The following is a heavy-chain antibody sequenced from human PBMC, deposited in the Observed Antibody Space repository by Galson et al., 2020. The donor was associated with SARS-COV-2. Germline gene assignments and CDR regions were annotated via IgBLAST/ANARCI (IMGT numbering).Heavy chain of an antibody. Sequence: GESLKISCSASGFTFSSFAMYWVRQVPGKGLEYVSTISHNGGATHYSDSVKGRFTISRDNPKSTLFLQMSGLRPEDTAIYYCVKVQATTISRGYFDYWGQGTLVTVSS. J-gene: IGHJ4*02. CDR2: ISHNGGAT. D-gene: IGHD4-4*01. V-gene: IGHV3-64D*09. CDR3: VKVQATTISRGYFDY. CDR1: GFTFSSFA.